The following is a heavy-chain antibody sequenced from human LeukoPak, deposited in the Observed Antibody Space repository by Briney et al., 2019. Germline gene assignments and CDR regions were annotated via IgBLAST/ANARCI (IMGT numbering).Heavy chain of an antibody. V-gene: IGHV1-18*01. D-gene: IGHD3-10*01. Sequence: ASVKVSCKASGYTFTSYGIGWVRQAPGQGLEWMGWISAYNGYTNYAPKFQGRVTITRNTSISTAYMELSSLRFDDTAVYYCARVRLSGDDAFDIWGQGTMVTVSS. CDR3: ARVRLSGDDAFDI. J-gene: IGHJ3*02. CDR1: GYTFTSYG. CDR2: ISAYNGYT.